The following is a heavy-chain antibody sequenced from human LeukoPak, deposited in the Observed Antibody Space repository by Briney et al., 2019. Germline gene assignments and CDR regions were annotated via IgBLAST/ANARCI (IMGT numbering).Heavy chain of an antibody. CDR3: AVSSLTLADY. J-gene: IGHJ4*02. CDR1: GFTFSGYG. V-gene: IGHV3-30*02. CDR2: IHYDGARS. Sequence: GGSLRLSCAASGFTFSGYGMHWVCQAPGKGLEWVAFIHYDGARSYYADSVKGRFTISRDNSKNTLYLQMNSLRAEDTAVYYCAVSSLTLADYWGQGTLVTVSS.